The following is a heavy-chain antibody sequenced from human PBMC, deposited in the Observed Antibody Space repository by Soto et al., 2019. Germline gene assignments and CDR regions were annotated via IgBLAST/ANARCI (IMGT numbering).Heavy chain of an antibody. D-gene: IGHD5-18*01. CDR3: GKDSRIQDQTLGIYGMDV. CDR1: GFSFSIYG. V-gene: IGHV3-30*18. CDR2: ILYDESNK. Sequence: LRLSCAASGFSFSIYGMHWVRQAPGKGLEWLAVILYDESNKYYADSVKGRFTISRDNSKNTLYLQMKRLRVEDTAVYYCGKDSRIQDQTLGIYGMDVWGQGTTVTVSS. J-gene: IGHJ6*02.